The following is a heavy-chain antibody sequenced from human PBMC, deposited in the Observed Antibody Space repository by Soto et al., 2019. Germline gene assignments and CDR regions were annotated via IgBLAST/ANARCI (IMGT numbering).Heavy chain of an antibody. CDR3: ARDRGVDTAMVKDYYYGMDV. CDR1: GFTFSSYS. CDR2: ISSSSSYI. Sequence: EVQLVESGGGLVKPGGSLRLSCAASGFTFSSYSMNWVRQAPGKGLEWVSSISSSSSYIYYADSVKGRFTISRDNAKNSLYLQMNSLRAEDTAVYYCARDRGVDTAMVKDYYYGMDVWGQGTTVTVSS. V-gene: IGHV3-21*01. J-gene: IGHJ6*02. D-gene: IGHD5-18*01.